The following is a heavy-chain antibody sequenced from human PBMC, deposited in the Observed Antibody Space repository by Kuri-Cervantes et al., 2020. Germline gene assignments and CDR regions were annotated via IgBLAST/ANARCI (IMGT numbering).Heavy chain of an antibody. D-gene: IGHD5-18*01. V-gene: IGHV3-23*01. J-gene: IGHJ4*02. CDR1: GFTFNNYA. Sequence: GGSLRLSCAASGFTFNNYAMSWVRQAPGKGLEWVSIISGSGSSTYYADSVKGRFTISRDNSKNTLYLQMNSLRAEDTAVYYCARGYTWIQLWTYYFDYWGQGTLVTVSS. CDR2: ISGSGSST. CDR3: ARGYTWIQLWTYYFDY.